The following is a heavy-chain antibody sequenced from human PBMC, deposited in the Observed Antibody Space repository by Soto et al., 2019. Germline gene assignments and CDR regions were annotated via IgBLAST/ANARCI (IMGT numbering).Heavy chain of an antibody. J-gene: IGHJ6*03. CDR2: ISGSGGST. V-gene: IGHV3-23*01. CDR1: GFTFSSYA. Sequence: PGGSLRLSCAASGFTFSSYAMSWVRQAPGKGLEWVSAISGSGGSTYYADSVKGRFTISRDNSKNTLYLQMNSLRAEDTAVYYCAKDLSCSGGSCYSGYYYYSMDVWGKGTTVTVSS. D-gene: IGHD2-15*01. CDR3: AKDLSCSGGSCYSGYYYYSMDV.